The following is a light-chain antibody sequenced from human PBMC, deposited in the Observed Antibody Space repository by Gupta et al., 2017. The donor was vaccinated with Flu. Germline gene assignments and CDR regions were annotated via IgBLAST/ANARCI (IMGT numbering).Light chain of an antibody. V-gene: IGKV1-39*01. CDR1: QSISSY. CDR2: AAS. CDR3: HQTDNTPQT. Sequence: DIQMTQSPSSLSASVGDRVTITCRASQSISSYVNWYQQKPGKAPNLLVYAASKLQSGVPSRFSGSGSVTDFTLTISGLQPEDSATYYCHQTDNTPQTFGQGTKVEIK. J-gene: IGKJ1*01.